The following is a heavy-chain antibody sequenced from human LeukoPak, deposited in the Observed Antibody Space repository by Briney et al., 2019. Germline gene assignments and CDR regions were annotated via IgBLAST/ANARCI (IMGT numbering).Heavy chain of an antibody. CDR1: GFTFSSYE. Sequence: GGSLRLSGAASGFTFSSYEMNWVRQAPGKGLEWVSYITSSGSTIYYADSVKGRFTISRDNAKNSLYLQMNSLRAEDTAVYYCAKNDWSSSFYFDYWGQGTLVTVSS. CDR2: ITSSGSTI. J-gene: IGHJ4*02. CDR3: AKNDWSSSFYFDY. D-gene: IGHD3-9*01. V-gene: IGHV3-48*03.